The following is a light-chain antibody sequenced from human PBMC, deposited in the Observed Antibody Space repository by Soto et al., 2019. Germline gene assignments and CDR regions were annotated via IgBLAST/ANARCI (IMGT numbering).Light chain of an antibody. CDR3: VSFAGGTYV. CDR1: SSNIGSGYN. V-gene: IGLV1-40*01. J-gene: IGLJ1*01. CDR2: DVN. Sequence: QSVLTQPPSVSGAPGQRVTISCTGSSSNIGSGYNVHWYQQHPGKAPKLMVYDVNRRPPGVPDRFFGSKSGNTASLTVSGLQAEDEADYYCVSFAGGTYVFGTGTKVTVL.